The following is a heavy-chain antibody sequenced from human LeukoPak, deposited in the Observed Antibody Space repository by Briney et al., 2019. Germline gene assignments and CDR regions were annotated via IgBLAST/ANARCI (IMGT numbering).Heavy chain of an antibody. J-gene: IGHJ4*02. D-gene: IGHD3-22*01. CDR1: DDSITIYY. V-gene: IGHV4-59*01. CDR2: IDHTGIT. CDR3: TRGTGYYQPRGVDS. Sequence: SETLSLTCTVSDDSITIYYWSWIRQPPGKGLEWIGYIDHTGITNYNPSLNSRVTISRDTSKNHFSLELSSATAADTAVYYCTRGTGYYQPRGVDSWGQGTLVTVSS.